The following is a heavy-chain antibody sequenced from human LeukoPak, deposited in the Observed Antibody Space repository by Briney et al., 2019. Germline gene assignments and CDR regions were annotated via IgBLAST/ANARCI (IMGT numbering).Heavy chain of an antibody. V-gene: IGHV4-30-4*07. D-gene: IGHD1-14*01. Sequence: SGTLSLTCAVSGGSISSSNWWSWIRQPPGKGLEWIGYIYYSGSTYYNPSLKSRVTISVDTSENQFSLKLSSVTAADTAVYYCARVAQFGNYYYYYMDVWGKGTTVTVSS. CDR2: IYYSGST. CDR1: GGSISSSNW. CDR3: ARVAQFGNYYYYYMDV. J-gene: IGHJ6*03.